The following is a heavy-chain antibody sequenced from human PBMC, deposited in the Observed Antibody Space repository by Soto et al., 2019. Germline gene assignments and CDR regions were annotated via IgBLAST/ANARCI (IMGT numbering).Heavy chain of an antibody. CDR3: ATDFLVYQGYSSGTLFVY. D-gene: IGHD6-19*01. J-gene: IGHJ4*02. CDR2: ISAYNGNT. Sequence: ASVKVSCKSSGYTFTSYGISWVRQAPGQGLEWMGWISAYNGNTNYAQKLQGRVTMTTDTSTSTAYMELRSLRSDDTAVYYCATDFLVYQGYSSGTLFVYWGQGTLVTVS. CDR1: GYTFTSYG. V-gene: IGHV1-18*04.